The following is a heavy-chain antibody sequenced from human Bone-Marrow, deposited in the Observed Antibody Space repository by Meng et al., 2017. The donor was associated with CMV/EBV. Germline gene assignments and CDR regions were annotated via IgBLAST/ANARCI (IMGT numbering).Heavy chain of an antibody. V-gene: IGHV3-21*01. CDR1: GCTFSSYS. Sequence: ASGCTFSSYSMNWVRQAPGKGLEWVSSISSNSRYIFYADSMKGRFTISRDNAKNSLYLQMNSLRADDTAIYYCARVYCSRGSCSFDYWGQGSLVTVSS. CDR2: ISSNSRYI. D-gene: IGHD2-15*01. J-gene: IGHJ4*02. CDR3: ARVYCSRGSCSFDY.